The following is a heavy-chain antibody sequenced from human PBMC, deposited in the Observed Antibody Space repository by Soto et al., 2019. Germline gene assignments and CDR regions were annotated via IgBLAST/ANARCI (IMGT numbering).Heavy chain of an antibody. CDR3: AKDPLLYDSDWYPPPGLAP. CDR2: ITAYGDST. J-gene: IGHJ5*02. V-gene: IGHV3-23*01. D-gene: IGHD6-19*01. CDR1: GFTFSNYA. Sequence: EVQLLESGGGFVQPGGSLRLSCAASGFTFSNYAMSWVRQAPGKGLEWVSAITAYGDSTHYADSVKGRFTISRDSPKNTLNLQMDSLRAEDTAVYYCAKDPLLYDSDWYPPPGLAPWGQGTLVTVSS.